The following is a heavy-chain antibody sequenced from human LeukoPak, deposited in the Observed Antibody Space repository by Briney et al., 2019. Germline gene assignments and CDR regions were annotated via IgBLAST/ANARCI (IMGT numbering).Heavy chain of an antibody. J-gene: IGHJ4*02. CDR2: TSYDETNK. D-gene: IGHD6-19*01. Sequence: GRSLRLSCAASGFTFSTYTMHWGRQAPGKGLEWVAVTSYDETNKYYTDSVKGRFTLSRDNSKNTLFLQMNSLRPEDTAIYYCARFNSSGWSRPVDCWGQGTPVTVSS. V-gene: IGHV3-30-3*01. CDR1: GFTFSTYT. CDR3: ARFNSSGWSRPVDC.